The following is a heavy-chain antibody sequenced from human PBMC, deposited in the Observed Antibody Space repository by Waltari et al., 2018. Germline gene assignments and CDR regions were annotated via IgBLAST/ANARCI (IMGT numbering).Heavy chain of an antibody. D-gene: IGHD2-2*01. CDR2: INTTTGNP. Sequence: QVQLVQSGSELKKPGASVKVSCKASGYTFTSYAMNWVRQAPGQGLEGMGWINTTTGNPTYAQGFTGRFVFSLDTSVSTAYLQISSLKAEDTAVYYCARGGSWYCSSTSCYYYYYMDVWGKGTTVTVSS. CDR1: GYTFTSYA. V-gene: IGHV7-4-1*02. CDR3: ARGGSWYCSSTSCYYYYYMDV. J-gene: IGHJ6*03.